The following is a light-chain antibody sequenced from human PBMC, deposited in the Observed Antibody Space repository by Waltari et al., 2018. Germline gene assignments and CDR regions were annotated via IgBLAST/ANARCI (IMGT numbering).Light chain of an antibody. Sequence: QSALTQPRSVSASPGKPVALSCTGTSRDVGGSNYVSWYQQHPGKAPKLMIYGVSNRPSCVPDRFSGSKSGSTASLTISGLQPEDEADYYCCSYAGTFVVFGGGTKLTVL. CDR3: CSYAGTFVV. CDR1: SRDVGGSNY. CDR2: GVS. V-gene: IGLV2-11*01. J-gene: IGLJ2*01.